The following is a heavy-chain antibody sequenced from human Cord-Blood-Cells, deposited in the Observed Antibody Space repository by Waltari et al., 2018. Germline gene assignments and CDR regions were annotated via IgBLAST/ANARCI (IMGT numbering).Heavy chain of an antibody. CDR2: VDPEDGET. J-gene: IGHJ3*02. CDR1: GYTLTELS. Sequence: QVQLVQSGAEMKTPGASVKVSCKVSGYTLTELSMPWVRQAPGKGLEWMGGVDPEDGETIYAQKFQGRVTMTEDTSTDTAYMELSSLRSEDTAVYYCATYPLYVANDAFDIWGQGTMVTVSS. V-gene: IGHV1-24*01. CDR3: ATYPLYVANDAFDI. D-gene: IGHD3-16*01.